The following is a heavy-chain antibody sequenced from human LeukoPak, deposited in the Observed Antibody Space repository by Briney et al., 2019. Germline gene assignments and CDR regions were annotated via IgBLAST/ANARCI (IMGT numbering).Heavy chain of an antibody. J-gene: IGHJ4*02. CDR3: ARNRGVITFYYFDY. CDR2: INPNSGGT. V-gene: IGHV1-2*02. D-gene: IGHD3-10*01. Sequence: ASVKVSCKASGYTFTGYYMHWVRQAPGQGLEGMGWINPNSGGTNYAQKFQGRVTMTRDTSISTAYMELSRLRSDDTAVYYCARNRGVITFYYFDYWGQGTLVTVSS. CDR1: GYTFTGYY.